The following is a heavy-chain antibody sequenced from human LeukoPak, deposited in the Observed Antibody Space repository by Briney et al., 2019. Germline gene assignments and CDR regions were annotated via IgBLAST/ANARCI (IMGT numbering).Heavy chain of an antibody. CDR3: GSVPGGYGTIY. Sequence: GGSLRLSCGVFGFTFRKYAMSWVRRAPGKGLEWVSAITGSADVTYYADSVKGRFTVSRDNSKSTLHLQMNSLRAEDTALYYSGSVPGGYGTIYWGQGTPVIVSS. D-gene: IGHD2-8*01. CDR1: GFTFRKYA. CDR2: ITGSADVT. J-gene: IGHJ4*02. V-gene: IGHV3-23*01.